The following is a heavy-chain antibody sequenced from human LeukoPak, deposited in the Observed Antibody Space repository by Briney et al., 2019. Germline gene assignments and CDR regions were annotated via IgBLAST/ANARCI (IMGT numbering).Heavy chain of an antibody. CDR2: VRQDGSEK. V-gene: IGHV3-7*01. Sequence: GGSLRLSCAASGFSFGRHWMNWVRQAPGKGLEWVANVRQDGSEKNYVDSVKGRFTISRDNAKNSLFLQMNSLRAEDTAVYYCARDSGLFGVVIPLDYWGQGTLVTVSS. CDR3: ARDSGLFGVVIPLDY. D-gene: IGHD3-3*01. CDR1: GFSFGRHW. J-gene: IGHJ4*02.